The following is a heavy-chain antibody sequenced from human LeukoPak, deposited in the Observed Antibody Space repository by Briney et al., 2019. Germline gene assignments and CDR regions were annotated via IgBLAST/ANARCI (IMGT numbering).Heavy chain of an antibody. Sequence: SETLSLTCTVSGGSISSYYWSWIRQPPGKGLEWIGYIYYSGSTNYNPSLKSRVTISVDTSKNQFSLKLSSVTAADTAVYYCASVPPGLRLGVNWGQGTLVTVSS. V-gene: IGHV4-59*01. CDR3: ASVPPGLRLGVN. CDR2: IYYSGST. CDR1: GGSISSYY. D-gene: IGHD3-16*01. J-gene: IGHJ4*02.